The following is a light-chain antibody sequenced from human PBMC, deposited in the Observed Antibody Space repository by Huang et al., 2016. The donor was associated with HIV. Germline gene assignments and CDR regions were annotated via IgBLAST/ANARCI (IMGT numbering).Light chain of an antibody. J-gene: IGKJ1*01. CDR1: QSVNSN. Sequence: EVVMTQSPATLSVSPGERATLSCRASQSVNSNLAWYQQKPGQAPRLLIAGPSPRATGIPARFSGSGSGTEFTLTISSLESEDFAVYYCQQYKDWPRTFGQGTKVEIK. CDR2: GPS. CDR3: QQYKDWPRT. V-gene: IGKV3-15*01.